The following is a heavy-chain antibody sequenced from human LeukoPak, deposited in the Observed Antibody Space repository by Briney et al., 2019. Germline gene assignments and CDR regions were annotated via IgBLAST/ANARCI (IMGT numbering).Heavy chain of an antibody. CDR3: ATSTDDYGDYDAFDI. D-gene: IGHD4-17*01. CDR2: INPNSGGT. V-gene: IGHV1-2*02. CDR1: GHTFTGYY. J-gene: IGHJ3*02. Sequence: GASVKVSCKASGHTFTGYYMHWVRQAPGQGVEWMGWINPNSGGTNYEQKFQGRVTMTRDTSISTAYMELSRLRSDDTAVYYCATSTDDYGDYDAFDIWGQGTMVTVSS.